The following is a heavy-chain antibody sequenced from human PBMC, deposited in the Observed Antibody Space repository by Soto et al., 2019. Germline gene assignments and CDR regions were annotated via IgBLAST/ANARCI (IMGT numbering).Heavy chain of an antibody. D-gene: IGHD2-8*01. V-gene: IGHV4-31*03. CDR2: IYYSGST. CDR3: ARGKKDIVLMVYVSDYYYYYMDV. J-gene: IGHJ6*03. Sequence: SETLSLTCTFSGGSISSGGYYLSWIRQHPGKGLEWIGYIYYSGSTYYNPSLKSRVTISVDTSKNQFSLKLSSVTAADTAVYYCARGKKDIVLMVYVSDYYYYYMDVWGKGTTVTVS. CDR1: GGSISSGGYY.